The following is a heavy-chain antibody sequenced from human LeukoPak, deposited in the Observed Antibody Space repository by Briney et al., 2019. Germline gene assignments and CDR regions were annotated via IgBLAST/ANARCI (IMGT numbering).Heavy chain of an antibody. CDR2: INVEGTTT. Sequence: PGGSLRLSCAGSGFTFTRFWMHWVRQAPGKGLVWVSRINVEGTTTTYADSVEGRFTTSRDENTLYLQMNHLRVDDTAVYYCTRGGEEPFDYWGQGTLVTVSS. CDR3: TRGGEEPFDY. D-gene: IGHD3-10*01. V-gene: IGHV3-74*01. J-gene: IGHJ4*02. CDR1: GFTFTRFW.